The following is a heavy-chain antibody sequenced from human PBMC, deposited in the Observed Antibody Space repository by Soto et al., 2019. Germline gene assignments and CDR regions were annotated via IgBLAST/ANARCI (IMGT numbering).Heavy chain of an antibody. V-gene: IGHV3-30*18. CDR3: AKDLPHYDSSGYPVPDAFDI. CDR1: GFTFDDYA. Sequence: PGGSLRLSCAASGFTFDDYAMHWVRQAPGKGLEWVAVISYDGSNKYYADSVRGRFTISRDNSKNTLSLQMNSLRAEDTAVYYCAKDLPHYDSSGYPVPDAFDIWGQGTMVTVSS. CDR2: ISYDGSNK. D-gene: IGHD3-22*01. J-gene: IGHJ3*02.